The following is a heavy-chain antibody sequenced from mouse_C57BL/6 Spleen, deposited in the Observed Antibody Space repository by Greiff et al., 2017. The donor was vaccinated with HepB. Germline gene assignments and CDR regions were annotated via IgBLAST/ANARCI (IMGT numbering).Heavy chain of an antibody. CDR3: ARAIPEGVPLYSNLFAY. J-gene: IGHJ3*01. V-gene: IGHV5-4*03. CDR1: GFTFSSYA. Sequence: EVKVVESGGGLVKPGGSLKLSCAASGFTFSSYAMSWVRQTPEKRLEWVATISDGGSYTYYPDNVKGRFTISRDNAKNNLYLQMSHLKSEDTAMYYCARAIPEGVPLYSNLFAYWGQGTLVTVSA. D-gene: IGHD2-5*01. CDR2: ISDGGSYT.